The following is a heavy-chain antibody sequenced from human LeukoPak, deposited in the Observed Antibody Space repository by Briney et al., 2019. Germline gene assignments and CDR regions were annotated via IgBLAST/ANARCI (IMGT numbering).Heavy chain of an antibody. V-gene: IGHV1-18*01. D-gene: IGHD3-3*01. CDR3: ARGYNYDFWSGEYFDY. Sequence: GASVKVSCKASGYTFTSYGISWVRQAPGQGLEWMGWISAYNGKTNYAQKLQGRVTMTTDTSTSTAYMELRSLRSDDTAVYYCARGYNYDFWSGEYFDYWGQGTLVTVSS. CDR2: ISAYNGKT. CDR1: GYTFTSYG. J-gene: IGHJ4*02.